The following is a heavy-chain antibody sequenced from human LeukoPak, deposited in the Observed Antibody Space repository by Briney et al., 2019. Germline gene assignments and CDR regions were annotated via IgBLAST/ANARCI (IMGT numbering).Heavy chain of an antibody. V-gene: IGHV3-7*01. J-gene: IGHJ6*02. CDR3: ACRGYCSGGSCYSRLPYYYYGMDV. CDR2: IKQDGSEK. D-gene: IGHD2-15*01. CDR1: GLTFSSYW. Sequence: GGSLRLSCAASGLTFSSYWMSWVRQAPGKGLELVANIKQDGSEKYYVDSVKGRFAISRDNAKNSLYLQMNSLRAEDTAVYYCACRGYCSGGSCYSRLPYYYYGMDVWGQGTTVTVSS.